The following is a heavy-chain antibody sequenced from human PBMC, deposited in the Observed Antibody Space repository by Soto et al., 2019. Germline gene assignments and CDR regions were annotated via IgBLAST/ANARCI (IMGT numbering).Heavy chain of an antibody. D-gene: IGHD2-15*01. CDR1: GGSISSGDYY. V-gene: IGHV4-30-4*01. J-gene: IGHJ5*02. CDR3: ARDSYCSGGSCYPDP. Sequence: SETLSLTCTVSGGSISSGDYYWSWIRQPPGKGLEWIGYIYYSGSTYYNPSLKSRVTISVDTSKNQFSLKLSSVTAADTAVYYCARDSYCSGGSCYPDPWGQGTLVTVSS. CDR2: IYYSGST.